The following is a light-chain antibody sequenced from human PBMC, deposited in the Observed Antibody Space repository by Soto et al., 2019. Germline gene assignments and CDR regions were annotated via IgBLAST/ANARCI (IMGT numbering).Light chain of an antibody. Sequence: EIVLTQSPATLSLSPGERATLSCRASQNISVYLAWYQQKPGQAPRLLIYGASSRATGIPDRFSGSGSGTDFTLTISRLEPEDFAVYYCQQYGSSPRTFGQGIKVDIK. V-gene: IGKV3-20*01. CDR1: QNISVY. CDR3: QQYGSSPRT. J-gene: IGKJ1*01. CDR2: GAS.